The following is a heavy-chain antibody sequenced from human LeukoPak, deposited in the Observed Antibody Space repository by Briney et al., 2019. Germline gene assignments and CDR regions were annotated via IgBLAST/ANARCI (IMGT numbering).Heavy chain of an antibody. D-gene: IGHD3-10*01. CDR3: ARGSTMVSDY. V-gene: IGHV3-20*04. Sequence: GGSLRLSCAASGFTFDDYGMRWVRQVAGQGLEGVSGIDWNGASTGYADPVEGRFTISRDNAQKSMYLPMNRLRAEEPALYYCARGSTMVSDYWGQGTLVTVSS. CDR1: GFTFDDYG. J-gene: IGHJ4*02. CDR2: IDWNGAST.